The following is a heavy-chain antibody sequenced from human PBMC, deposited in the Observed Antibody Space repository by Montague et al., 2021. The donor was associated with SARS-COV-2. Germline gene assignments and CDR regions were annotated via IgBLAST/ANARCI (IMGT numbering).Heavy chain of an antibody. CDR1: GGSISSYY. D-gene: IGHD3-3*01. CDR2: IYYSGST. J-gene: IGHJ3*02. V-gene: IGHV4-59*01. Sequence: SETLSLTCTVSGGSISSYYWSWIRQPPGKGLEWIGYIYYSGSTNXNPSLMSRVTISVDTSKNQFSLKLSSVTAADTAVYYCARVSDFWSGYYTAVGAFDIWGQGTMVTVSS. CDR3: ARVSDFWSGYYTAVGAFDI.